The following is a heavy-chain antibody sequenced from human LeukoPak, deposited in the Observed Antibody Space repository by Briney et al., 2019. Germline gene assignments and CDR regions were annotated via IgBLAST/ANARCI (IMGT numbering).Heavy chain of an antibody. Sequence: PSETLSLTCTVSGGSVSSYYWSWIRQPPGKGLEWIGYIYYSGSTNYNPSLTRRVTISVDTSKNQFSLKLSSVTAADTAVYYCARVPRITGTRYYMDVWGKGTTVTVSS. J-gene: IGHJ6*03. D-gene: IGHD1-20*01. CDR3: ARVPRITGTRYYMDV. CDR2: IYYSGST. CDR1: GGSVSSYY. V-gene: IGHV4-59*02.